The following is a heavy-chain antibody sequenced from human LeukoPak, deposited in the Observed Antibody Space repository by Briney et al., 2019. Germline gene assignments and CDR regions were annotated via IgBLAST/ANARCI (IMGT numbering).Heavy chain of an antibody. CDR3: AKGALMVRAMFYYFDY. D-gene: IGHD3-10*01. J-gene: IGHJ4*02. CDR2: ISGSGGST. CDR1: GFTFSSYA. Sequence: GGSLRLSCAASGFTFSSYAMSWVRQAPGKGLEWVSAISGSGGSTYYADSVKGRFTISRDNSKNTLYLQMNSLRAEDTAVYYCAKGALMVRAMFYYFDYWGQGTLVTVSS. V-gene: IGHV3-23*01.